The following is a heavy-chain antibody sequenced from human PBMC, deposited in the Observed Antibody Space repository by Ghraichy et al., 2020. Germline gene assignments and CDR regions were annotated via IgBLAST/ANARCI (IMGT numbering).Heavy chain of an antibody. Sequence: GGSLRLSCAASGFTFSSYAMHWVRQAPGKGLEWVAVISYDGSNKYYADSMKGRFTISRDNSKNTLYLQMNSLRAEDTAVYYCARGITMIVVSRDGPSPTIDYWGQGTLVTVSS. CDR2: ISYDGSNK. CDR1: GFTFSSYA. D-gene: IGHD3-22*01. V-gene: IGHV3-30-3*01. J-gene: IGHJ4*02. CDR3: ARGITMIVVSRDGPSPTIDY.